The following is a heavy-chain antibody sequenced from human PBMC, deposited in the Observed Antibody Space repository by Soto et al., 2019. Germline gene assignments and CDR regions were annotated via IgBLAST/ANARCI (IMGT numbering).Heavy chain of an antibody. CDR2: ISGSGGST. V-gene: IGHV3-23*01. J-gene: IGHJ4*02. CDR1: GFTFSIFA. CDR3: AKEVSLGSTVDLGY. D-gene: IGHD7-27*01. Sequence: GGSLRLSCAASGFTFSIFAMSWVRQSPGKGLEWVSTISGSGGSTYYADAVKGRFTISRDNSMGTLYLQMKSLRVEDTAIYYCAKEVSLGSTVDLGYWGQVALVTFST.